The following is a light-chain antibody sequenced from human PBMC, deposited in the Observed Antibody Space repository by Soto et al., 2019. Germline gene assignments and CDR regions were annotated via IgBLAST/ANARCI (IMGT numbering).Light chain of an antibody. CDR3: QQYNSYSYT. CDR1: QSISTW. J-gene: IGKJ2*01. V-gene: IGKV1-5*03. CDR2: EAS. Sequence: DIQVTQSPSTLSASVGDRVTITCRASQSISTWLAWYQQKPGKAPKVLIYEASRLESGVPSRFGGSGSGTEFTLTISSLQPDDFATYYCQQYNSYSYTFGQGTKLEIK.